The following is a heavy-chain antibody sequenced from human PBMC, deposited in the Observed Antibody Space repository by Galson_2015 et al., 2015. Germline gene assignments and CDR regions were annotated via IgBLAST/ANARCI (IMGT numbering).Heavy chain of an antibody. D-gene: IGHD6-19*01. CDR2: IYYSGST. Sequence: QPPGKGLEWIGSIYYSGSTYYNPSLKSRVTISVDTSKNQFSLKLSSVTAADTAVYYCARHMGAEQWLVQYWYFDLWGRGTLVTVSS. CDR3: ARHMGAEQWLVQYWYFDL. V-gene: IGHV4-39*01. J-gene: IGHJ2*01.